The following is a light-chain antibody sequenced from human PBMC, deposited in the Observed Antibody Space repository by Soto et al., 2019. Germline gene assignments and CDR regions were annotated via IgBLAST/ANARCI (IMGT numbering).Light chain of an antibody. J-gene: IGKJ2*01. CDR1: QSVSSTY. Sequence: EIVLTQSPGTLSLSPGERATLSCRASQSVSSTYLAWYQQNPGQAPRLLIYGASSRATGIPDRFGGSGSGTAFTLTISRLEPEDFAVYFCQQYGSSSYTFGQGTKLEIK. CDR3: QQYGSSSYT. V-gene: IGKV3-20*01. CDR2: GAS.